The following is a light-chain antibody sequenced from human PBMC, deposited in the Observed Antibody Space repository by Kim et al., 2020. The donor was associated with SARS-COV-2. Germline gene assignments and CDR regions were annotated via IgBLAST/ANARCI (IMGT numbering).Light chain of an antibody. CDR3: QKYNSVPWT. CDR2: GAS. CDR1: QGINRD. Sequence: EIQMTQSPSSLSASVGDGVTITCRASQGINRDLAWYQQRPGKVPKLLIYGASTLQSGVPSRFSGSGSGTDFTLTISSLQPEDVATYYCQKYNSVPWTFGQGTKVDIK. J-gene: IGKJ1*01. V-gene: IGKV1-27*01.